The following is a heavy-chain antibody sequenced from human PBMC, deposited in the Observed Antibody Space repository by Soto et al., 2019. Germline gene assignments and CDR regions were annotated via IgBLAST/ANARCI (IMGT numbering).Heavy chain of an antibody. D-gene: IGHD6-19*01. V-gene: IGHV3-49*03. J-gene: IGHJ4*02. CDR3: ARGRRDSVWFFGN. CDR1: GFTFGDYG. CDR2: TRSKSYGKTT. Sequence: AGGSLRLSCSTSGFTFGDYGMTWFRQAPGKGLEWVGLTRSKSYGKTTEYAASATDRFTISRDDSKRIAYLQMNSLRDEDTAVYFCARGRRDSVWFFGNWGQGTLVTVSS.